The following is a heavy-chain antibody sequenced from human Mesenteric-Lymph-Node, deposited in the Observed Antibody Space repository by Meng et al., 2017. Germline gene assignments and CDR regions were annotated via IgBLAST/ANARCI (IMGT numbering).Heavy chain of an antibody. CDR3: VRERPRANVDASMDLIDY. J-gene: IGHJ4*02. CDR1: GVSISSSDW. CDR2: IFHTGNA. Sequence: PGSGPGLVKASGILALTCAVSGVSISSSDWWGWVRQTPGKAMEWIGEIFHTGNANYNPSLKSRVSMSVDNSKNQFSLNLISVTAADTAVYYCVRERPRANVDASMDLIDYWGQGTLVTVSS. D-gene: IGHD4/OR15-4a*01. V-gene: IGHV4-4*02.